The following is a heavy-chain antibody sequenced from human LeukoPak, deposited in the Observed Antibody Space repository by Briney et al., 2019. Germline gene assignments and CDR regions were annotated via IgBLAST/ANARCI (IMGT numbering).Heavy chain of an antibody. CDR1: GGSISNYY. CDR2: IYYSGTT. V-gene: IGHV4-59*01. Sequence: SETLSLTCTVSGGSISNYYWNWIRQPPGKGLEWIGYIYYSGTTNYNPSLKSRVSMSVDTSKNQFSLKLSSMTAADTAVYYCARGFDGPNAFDIWGQGTMVTVSS. D-gene: IGHD3-9*01. J-gene: IGHJ3*02. CDR3: ARGFDGPNAFDI.